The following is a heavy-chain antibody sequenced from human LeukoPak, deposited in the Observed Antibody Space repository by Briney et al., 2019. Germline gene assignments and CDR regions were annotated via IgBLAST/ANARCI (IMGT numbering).Heavy chain of an antibody. CDR2: IYYRGST. CDR1: GGSISIYY. J-gene: IGHJ4*02. Sequence: SETLSLTCTVSGGSISIYYWNWIRQPPGKGLEWIGYIYYRGSTNYNPSLKSRVTISVDTSKNQFSLKLSSVTAADTAVYYCARSRITIFGVVQLDYWGQGTLVTVSS. CDR3: ARSRITIFGVVQLDY. D-gene: IGHD3-3*01. V-gene: IGHV4-59*01.